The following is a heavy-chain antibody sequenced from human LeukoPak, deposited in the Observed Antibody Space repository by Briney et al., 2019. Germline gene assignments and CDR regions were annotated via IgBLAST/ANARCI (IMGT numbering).Heavy chain of an antibody. CDR2: INWNGGST. D-gene: IGHD2-15*01. Sequence: GGSLRLSCAASGFTFDDYGMSWVRQAPGKGLEWVSGINWNGGSTGYADSVKGRFTISRDNAKNSLYLQMNSLRVEDTALYYCARDRVVVATTTPPYWYFDLWGRGTRVTVSS. V-gene: IGHV3-20*04. CDR3: ARDRVVVATTTPPYWYFDL. J-gene: IGHJ2*01. CDR1: GFTFDDYG.